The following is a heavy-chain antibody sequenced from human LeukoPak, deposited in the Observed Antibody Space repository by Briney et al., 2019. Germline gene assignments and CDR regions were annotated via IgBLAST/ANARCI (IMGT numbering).Heavy chain of an antibody. CDR2: IYPGDSDT. CDR3: ARVGYCSGGSCYSDFENWFDP. V-gene: IGHV5-51*01. Sequence: GESLKISCKGSGYSFTSYWIGWVRQMPGKGLEWMGIIYPGDSDTTYSPSFQGQVTISADKSISTAYLQWRSLKASDTAMYYCARVGYCSGGSCYSDFENWFDPWGQGTVVTVSS. J-gene: IGHJ5*02. D-gene: IGHD2-15*01. CDR1: GYSFTSYW.